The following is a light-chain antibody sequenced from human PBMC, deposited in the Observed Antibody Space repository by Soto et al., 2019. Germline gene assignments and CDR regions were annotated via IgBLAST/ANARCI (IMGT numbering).Light chain of an antibody. Sequence: QSVLTQPPSASGSPGQSVTISCTGTRSDVGNYNYVSWYQHHPGKAPKLMIYEVSKWPSGGPDRFSGSKSGNTASLTVSGLQAEDEADYYCTSYAGSNTYVFGTGTKVTVL. CDR1: RSDVGNYNY. J-gene: IGLJ1*01. CDR3: TSYAGSNTYV. V-gene: IGLV2-8*01. CDR2: EVS.